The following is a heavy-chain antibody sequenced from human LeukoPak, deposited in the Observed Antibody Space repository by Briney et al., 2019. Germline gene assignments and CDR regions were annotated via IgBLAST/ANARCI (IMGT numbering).Heavy chain of an antibody. J-gene: IGHJ4*02. CDR3: ARVFTGWSFDY. Sequence: GGSLRLSCAASGFTFSSYWMSWVRQAPGKGLEWVSVIYSGGSTFYADSVKGRFTISRDNSKNTLYLQMNSLRVEDTAVYYCARVFTGWSFDYWGQGTLVTVSS. CDR1: GFTFSSYW. V-gene: IGHV3-53*01. CDR2: IYSGGST. D-gene: IGHD2-15*01.